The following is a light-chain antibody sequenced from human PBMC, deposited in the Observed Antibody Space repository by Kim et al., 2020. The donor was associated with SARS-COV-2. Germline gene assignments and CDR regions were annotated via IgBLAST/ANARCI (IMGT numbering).Light chain of an antibody. J-gene: IGLJ3*02. CDR3: NSRESGVNHVV. CDR1: SLRSYY. Sequence: SSELTQDSAVSVALGQTVRITCQGDSLRSYYASWYQQKPGQAPLLVLYEKNNRPSGIPDRFSGSSSGNTASLTITGAQAEDEADYYCNSRESGVNHVVFG. CDR2: EKN. V-gene: IGLV3-19*01.